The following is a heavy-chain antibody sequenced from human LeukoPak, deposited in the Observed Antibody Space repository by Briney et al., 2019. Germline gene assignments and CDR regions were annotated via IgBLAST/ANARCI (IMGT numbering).Heavy chain of an antibody. Sequence: SETLSLTCAVYGGSFSGYYWSWIRQPPGKGLEWIGEINHSGSTNCNPSLKSRVTISVDTSKNQFSLKLSSVTAADTAVYYCARGRTSSGYDVHWGKDNWFDPWGQGTLVTVSS. CDR1: GGSFSGYY. CDR2: INHSGST. V-gene: IGHV4-34*01. J-gene: IGHJ5*02. CDR3: ARGRTSSGYDVHWGKDNWFDP. D-gene: IGHD5-12*01.